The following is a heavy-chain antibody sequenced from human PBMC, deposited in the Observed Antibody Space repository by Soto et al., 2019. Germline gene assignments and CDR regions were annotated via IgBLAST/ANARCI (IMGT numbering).Heavy chain of an antibody. CDR2: IYYSGST. J-gene: IGHJ6*02. CDR1: GGSISSYY. D-gene: IGHD2-2*01. Sequence: SLTCTVSGGSISSYYWSWIRQPPGKGLEWIGYIYYSGSTNYNPSLKSRVTISVDTSKNQFSLKLSSVTAADTAVYYCAREGCSSIICHPPYSHNATHFRAQGTTGT. CDR3: AREGCSSIICHPPYSHNATHF. V-gene: IGHV4-59*01.